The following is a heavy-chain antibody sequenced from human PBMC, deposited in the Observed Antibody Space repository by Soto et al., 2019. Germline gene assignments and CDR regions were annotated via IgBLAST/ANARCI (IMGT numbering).Heavy chain of an antibody. CDR3: ATSYDRGFDP. CDR1: GYPFIKYG. V-gene: IGHV1-18*04. D-gene: IGHD3-9*01. Sequence: QLQLVQSAAEVKKPGASVRVSCKAYGYPFIKYGISWIRQAPEQRLEWMGWIKVDSGYTNYAQKFQGRVTMTSDTSSDTAFMELRSLRLDDTAVYFCATSYDRGFDPWGQGTLVSVSS. CDR2: IKVDSGYT. J-gene: IGHJ5*02.